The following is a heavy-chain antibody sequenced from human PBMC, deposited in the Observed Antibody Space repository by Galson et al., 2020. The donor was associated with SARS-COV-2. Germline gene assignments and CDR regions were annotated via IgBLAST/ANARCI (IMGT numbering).Heavy chain of an antibody. D-gene: IGHD4-17*01. CDR3: AKGGGGDHGD. J-gene: IGHJ4*02. CDR1: GFTFSDSA. CDR2: IGESASGGTT. Sequence: GESLKISCTASGFTFSDSAMSWVRQAPGKGLEWVSFIGESASGGTTHYAGSVKGRFTISRDNSKNTMWLQMNSLRAEDTATYYCAKGGGGDHGDWVQVTLVTVSA. V-gene: IGHV3-23*01.